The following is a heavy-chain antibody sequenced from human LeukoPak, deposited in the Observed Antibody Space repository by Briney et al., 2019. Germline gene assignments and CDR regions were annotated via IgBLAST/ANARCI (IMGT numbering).Heavy chain of an antibody. V-gene: IGHV1-69*06. CDR2: IIPIFGTA. CDR1: GCTFSHYA. Sequence: GFSVNVSCKPSGCTFSHYAIRWLRQAPAQGREWMGGIIPIFGTANYAQQSQRTVTITADKSTNTAYIELSSLRTEDTAVYYCARGGVTKVRGIYYYYYYMDVWGKGTTVTVSS. CDR3: ARGGVTKVRGIYYYYYYMDV. D-gene: IGHD3-10*01. J-gene: IGHJ6*03.